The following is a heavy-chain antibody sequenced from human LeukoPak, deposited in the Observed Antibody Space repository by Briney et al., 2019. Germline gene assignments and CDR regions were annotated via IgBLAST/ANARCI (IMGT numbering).Heavy chain of an antibody. D-gene: IGHD6-13*01. V-gene: IGHV4-39*01. CDR3: ARRLAGTEDY. CDR1: GGSISSISYY. CDR2: IYYRGSN. J-gene: IGHJ4*02. Sequence: SENLSLTCTVSGGSISSISYYWGWIRQPPGKGLEWNVRIYYRGSNYYHPSLKSRVTISVDTSKHQFSLKLTSVTAADTAVYYCARRLAGTEDYWGQGTLATVSS.